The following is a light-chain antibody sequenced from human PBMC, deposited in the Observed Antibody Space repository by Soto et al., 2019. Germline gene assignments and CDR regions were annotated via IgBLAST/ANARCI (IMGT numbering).Light chain of an antibody. CDR3: QQYNDWPRT. Sequence: EIVMTQSPATLSLSPGERATLSCRASQTVRGNLVWYQQKAGQAPRVLIHGASTRAPGIPDRFSGSGAGTDFTLTISSLQSEDFAVYYCQQYNDWPRTFGQGTKVDIK. CDR1: QTVRGN. CDR2: GAS. J-gene: IGKJ1*01. V-gene: IGKV3-15*01.